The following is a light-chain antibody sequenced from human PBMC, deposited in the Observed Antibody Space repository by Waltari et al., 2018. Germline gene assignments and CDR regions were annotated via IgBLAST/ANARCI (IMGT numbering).Light chain of an antibody. V-gene: IGKV3-20*01. CDR1: QSVSSTF. CDR2: AAS. Sequence: EIVLTQSPGTLSLSPGERATLSCRASQSVSSTFLAWYQQKPGQAPRLLIYAASSRATGIPDRFSGSGSGTDFTLTITGLEPEDFAVYYCQQYGSSPRTFGPGTKVEIK. J-gene: IGKJ3*01. CDR3: QQYGSSPRT.